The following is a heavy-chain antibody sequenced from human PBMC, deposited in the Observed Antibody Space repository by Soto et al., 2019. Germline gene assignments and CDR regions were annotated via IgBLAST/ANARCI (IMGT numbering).Heavy chain of an antibody. D-gene: IGHD1-26*01. CDR3: ARGNVLRVYY. J-gene: IGHJ4*02. CDR1: GGALIGYY. Sequence: SETLSLTCAVYGGALIGYYCSWIRQPPGKGLEWIGEINHSGSTNYNPSLKSRVTISVDTSKNQFSLKLSSVTAADTAVYYCARGNVLRVYYWGQGTLVTVSS. CDR2: INHSGST. V-gene: IGHV4-34*01.